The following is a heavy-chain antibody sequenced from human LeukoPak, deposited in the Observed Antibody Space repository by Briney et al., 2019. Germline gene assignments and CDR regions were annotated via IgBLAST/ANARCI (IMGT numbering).Heavy chain of an antibody. D-gene: IGHD5-18*01. Sequence: PGGSLRLSCAASGFTFSAFWMSWVRQPPGKGLVWVALVKGDGRTTIYADSVKGRFTISRDNAKNTLYLQMNSLRADDSGVYYCATGHSYGYDYWGQGVLVTVSS. CDR3: ATGHSYGYDY. J-gene: IGHJ4*02. CDR1: GFTFSAFW. CDR2: VKGDGRTT. V-gene: IGHV3-74*01.